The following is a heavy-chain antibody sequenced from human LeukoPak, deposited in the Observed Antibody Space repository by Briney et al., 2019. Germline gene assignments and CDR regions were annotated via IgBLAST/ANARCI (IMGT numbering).Heavy chain of an antibody. Sequence: SETLSLTCSVSGDSISSYYWSWIRQPPGKGLEWIGYVYHSGSTNYNPSLKSRVTISVDMSKNQFFLKLSSVTAADTAVYYCARASSGWYGLFDYWGRGTLVTVSS. CDR1: GDSISSYY. CDR2: VYHSGST. D-gene: IGHD6-19*01. CDR3: ARASSGWYGLFDY. V-gene: IGHV4-59*01. J-gene: IGHJ4*02.